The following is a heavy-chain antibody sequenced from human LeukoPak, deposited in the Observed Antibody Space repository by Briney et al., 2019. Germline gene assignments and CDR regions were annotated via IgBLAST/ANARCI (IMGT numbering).Heavy chain of an antibody. D-gene: IGHD4-23*01. CDR2: IYHSGST. V-gene: IGHV4-38-2*02. Sequence: SETLSLTCTVSGYSISSGYYWGWIRQPPGKGLEWIGSIYHSGSTYYNPSLKSRVAISVDTSKNQFSLKLSSVTAADTAVYYCARLGDYSGNGAFDIWGQGTTVTVSS. J-gene: IGHJ3*02. CDR1: GYSISSGYY. CDR3: ARLGDYSGNGAFDI.